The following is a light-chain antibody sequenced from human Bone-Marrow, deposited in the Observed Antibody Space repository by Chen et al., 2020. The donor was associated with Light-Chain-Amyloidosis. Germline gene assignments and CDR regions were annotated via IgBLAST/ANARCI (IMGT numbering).Light chain of an antibody. CDR3: QHQGT. Sequence: DIQMTQSPSTLSASVGDRVTITCRSSQSIKNWLAWYQQKPGKAPKVLIYQASTLESGVPSRFSGSGSGTEFTLTISSLQPDDFTTYYCQHQGTFGRGTKVEIK. J-gene: IGKJ1*01. V-gene: IGKV1-5*03. CDR2: QAS. CDR1: QSIKNW.